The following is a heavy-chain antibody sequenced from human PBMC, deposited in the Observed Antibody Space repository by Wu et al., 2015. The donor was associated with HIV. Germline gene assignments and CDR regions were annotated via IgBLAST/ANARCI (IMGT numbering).Heavy chain of an antibody. Sequence: QVQLVQSGAEVKKPGSSVKVSCKASGGNFNNYAINWVRQAPGEELEWMGRITPLFGRPKYAQRFQGTVTITADESTSTAYMELSSLKSEDTAIYYCAKTNRIVTDGIDFYHFYGMDVWGQGTTITVS. J-gene: IGHJ6*02. V-gene: IGHV1-69*13. CDR1: GGNFNNYA. CDR2: ITPLFGRP. CDR3: AKTNRIVTDGIDFYHFYGMDV. D-gene: IGHD2/OR15-2a*01.